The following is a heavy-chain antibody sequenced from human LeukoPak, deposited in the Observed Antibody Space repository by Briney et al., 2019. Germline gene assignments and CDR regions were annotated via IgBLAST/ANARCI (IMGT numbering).Heavy chain of an antibody. D-gene: IGHD3-22*01. J-gene: IGHJ6*02. CDR2: IYHSGST. CDR3: ARASYYYDSSGYTYYYGMDV. V-gene: IGHV4-4*02. Sequence: PSGTLSLTCAVSGVSISSSNWWSWVRQPPGKGLEWIGEIYHSGSTNYNPSLKSRVTISVDKSKNQFSLKLSSVTAADTAVYYCARASYYYDSSGYTYYYGMDVWGQGTTVTVSS. CDR1: GVSISSSNW.